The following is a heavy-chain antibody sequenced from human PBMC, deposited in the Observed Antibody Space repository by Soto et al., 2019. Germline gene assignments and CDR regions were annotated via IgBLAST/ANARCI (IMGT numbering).Heavy chain of an antibody. J-gene: IGHJ4*02. CDR1: GFTFRSYA. CDR3: ARDVTMIVVAPGY. CDR2: IWYDGSNK. D-gene: IGHD3-22*01. V-gene: IGHV3-33*08. Sequence: GGSLRLSCAASGFTFRSYAMHWVRQAPGKGLEWVAVIWYDGSNKYYADSVKGRFTISRDNSKNTLYLQMNSLRAEYTAVYYCARDVTMIVVAPGYWGQGTLVTVSS.